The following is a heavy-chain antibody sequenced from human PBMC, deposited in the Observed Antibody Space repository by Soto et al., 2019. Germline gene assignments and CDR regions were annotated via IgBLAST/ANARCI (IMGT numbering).Heavy chain of an antibody. D-gene: IGHD5-12*01. CDR2: IYPGDSDT. J-gene: IGHJ4*02. V-gene: IGHV5-51*01. Sequence: GESLKIACEGSGYNFNTYWIGWVRQMPGKGLEWMALIYPGDSDTRYSPSFEGQVTLSVDRSISTAYLQWSSLKASDTAIYYCATSTVSYVDIVSSTTRGYFDHWGQGTLVTVSS. CDR1: GYNFNTYW. CDR3: ATSTVSYVDIVSSTTRGYFDH.